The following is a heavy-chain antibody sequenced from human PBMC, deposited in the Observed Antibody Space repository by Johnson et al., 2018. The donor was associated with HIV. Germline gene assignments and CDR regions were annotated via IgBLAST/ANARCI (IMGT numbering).Heavy chain of an antibody. CDR1: GFTFSSYG. Sequence: QMLLVESGGGVVQPGRSLRLSCAASGFTFSSYGMHWVRQAPGKGLEWVAVIWYDGSNKYYADSVKGRFTISRDNSKNTLYLQMNSLRAEDTALYYCAREGGSYKDDAFDIWGQGTVVTVSS. CDR2: IWYDGSNK. D-gene: IGHD1-26*01. V-gene: IGHV3-33*01. J-gene: IGHJ3*02. CDR3: AREGGSYKDDAFDI.